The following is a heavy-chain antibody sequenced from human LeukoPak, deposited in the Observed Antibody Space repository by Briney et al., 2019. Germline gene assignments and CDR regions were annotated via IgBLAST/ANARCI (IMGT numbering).Heavy chain of an antibody. J-gene: IGHJ4*02. CDR3: ARVFGGVVVAATDY. Sequence: SQTLSLTCTVSGGSISSGSYYWSWIRQPAGKGLEWIRRIYTSGSTNYNPSLKSRVTISVDTSKNQFSLKLSSVTAADTAVYYCARVFGGVVVAATDYWGQGTLVTVSS. CDR1: GGSISSGSYY. V-gene: IGHV4-61*02. D-gene: IGHD2-15*01. CDR2: IYTSGST.